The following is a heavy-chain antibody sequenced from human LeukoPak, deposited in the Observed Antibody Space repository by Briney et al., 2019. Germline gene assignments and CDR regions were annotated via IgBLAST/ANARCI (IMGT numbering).Heavy chain of an antibody. Sequence: GASVKVSCKASGGTFSSYAISWVRQAPGQGLEWMGGIIPIFGTANYAQRFQGRVTITADESTSTAYMELSSLRSEDTAVYYCAKEGDCSSTSCYSFDYWGQGTLVTVSS. CDR3: AKEGDCSSTSCYSFDY. CDR2: IIPIFGTA. J-gene: IGHJ4*02. CDR1: GGTFSSYA. D-gene: IGHD2-2*01. V-gene: IGHV1-69*13.